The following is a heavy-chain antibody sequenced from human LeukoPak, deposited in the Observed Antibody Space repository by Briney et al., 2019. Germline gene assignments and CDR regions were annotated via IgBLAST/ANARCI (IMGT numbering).Heavy chain of an antibody. CDR2: INTNTGNP. CDR3: ARLDDPYYDSSGYPRGHFDY. CDR1: GYTFTSYA. D-gene: IGHD3-22*01. J-gene: IGHJ4*02. Sequence: ASVNVSCKASGYTFTSYAMNWVRQAPGQGPEWMGWINTNTGNPTYAQGFTGRFVFSLDTSVSTAYLQISSLKAEDTAVYYCARLDDPYYDSSGYPRGHFDYWGQGTLVTVSS. V-gene: IGHV7-4-1*02.